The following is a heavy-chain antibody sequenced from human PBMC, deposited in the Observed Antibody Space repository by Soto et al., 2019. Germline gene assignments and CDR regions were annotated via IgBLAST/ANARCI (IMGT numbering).Heavy chain of an antibody. J-gene: IGHJ3*01. CDR1: GYRFTGHY. CDR3: VRDGALRSLSNFDV. D-gene: IGHD4-4*01. CDR2: IYPDNGSP. V-gene: IGHV1-2*07. Sequence: QVRLVQSEPEVKEPGASVKLSCRASGYRFTGHYLHWVRQAPGQQPEWMVWIYPDNGSPRIAYRFQGRVTVTRDQSLETAYLELGRLGSDDTATYYWVRDGALRSLSNFDVWGQGTVVNV.